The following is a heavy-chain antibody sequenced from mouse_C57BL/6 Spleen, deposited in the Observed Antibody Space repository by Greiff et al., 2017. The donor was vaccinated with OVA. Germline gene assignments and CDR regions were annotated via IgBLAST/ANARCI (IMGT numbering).Heavy chain of an antibody. V-gene: IGHV1-55*01. CDR3: ARRTGTFDY. J-gene: IGHJ2*01. CDR2: IYPGSGST. CDR1: GYTFTSYW. Sequence: QVQQQKPGAELVKPGASVKMSCKASGYTFTSYWITWVKQRPGQGLEWIGDIYPGSGSTNYNEKFKSKATLTVDTSSSTAYMQLSSLTSEDSAVYYSARRTGTFDYWGQGTTLTVSS. D-gene: IGHD4-1*01.